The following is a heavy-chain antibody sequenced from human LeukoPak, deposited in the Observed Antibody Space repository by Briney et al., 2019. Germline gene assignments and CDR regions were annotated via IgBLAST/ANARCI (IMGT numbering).Heavy chain of an antibody. J-gene: IGHJ3*02. CDR1: GFTFDDYA. CDR3: AKDIRKAGSPDAFDI. D-gene: IGHD1-14*01. Sequence: GGSLRLSCAASGFTFDDYAMHWVRQAPGKGLEWASGISWNSGSIGYADSVKGRFTISRDNAKNSLYLQMNSLRAEDTALYYCAKDIRKAGSPDAFDIWGQGTMVTVSS. CDR2: ISWNSGSI. V-gene: IGHV3-9*01.